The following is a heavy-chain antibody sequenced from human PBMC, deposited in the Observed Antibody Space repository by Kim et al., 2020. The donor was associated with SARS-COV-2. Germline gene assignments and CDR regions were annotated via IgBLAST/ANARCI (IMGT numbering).Heavy chain of an antibody. CDR3: VKTGIRTYYYDGSGPA. CDR1: GFTFSSYA. D-gene: IGHD3-22*01. Sequence: GGSLRLSCSASGFTFSSYAMHWVRQAPGRGLEYVSAISSNGGSTYYTDSVKGRFTISRDNSKNTLFLQMSSLRAEDTAMYYCVKTGIRTYYYDGSGPAWGQGTLVTVSS. J-gene: IGHJ4*02. CDR2: ISSNGGST. V-gene: IGHV3-64D*09.